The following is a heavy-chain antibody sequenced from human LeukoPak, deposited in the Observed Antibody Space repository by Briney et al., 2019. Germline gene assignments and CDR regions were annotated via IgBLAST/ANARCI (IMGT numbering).Heavy chain of an antibody. Sequence: ASVKVSCKVSGYTLTELSMHWVRQAPGKGLEWMGGFDPEDGETIYAQKFQGRVTMTEDTSTDTAYMELSGLRSEDTAVYYCATALSRVAGKRYYYYYYMDVWGKGTTVTVSS. CDR2: FDPEDGET. J-gene: IGHJ6*03. CDR3: ATALSRVAGKRYYYYYYMDV. V-gene: IGHV1-24*01. D-gene: IGHD6-19*01. CDR1: GYTLTELS.